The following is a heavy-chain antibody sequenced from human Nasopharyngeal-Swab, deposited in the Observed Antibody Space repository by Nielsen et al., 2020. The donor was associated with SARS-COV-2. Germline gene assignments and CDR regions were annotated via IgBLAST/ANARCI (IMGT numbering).Heavy chain of an antibody. Sequence: GESMKISCAASGSTFSSYSMNWVSQAPGKGLEWVSSISSSSSYIYYADSVKGRFTISRDNAKNSLYLQMNSLRAEDTAVYYCARVRFVGELIDAFDIWGQGTMVTVSS. V-gene: IGHV3-21*01. CDR3: ARVRFVGELIDAFDI. D-gene: IGHD1-26*01. CDR2: ISSSSSYI. J-gene: IGHJ3*02. CDR1: GSTFSSYS.